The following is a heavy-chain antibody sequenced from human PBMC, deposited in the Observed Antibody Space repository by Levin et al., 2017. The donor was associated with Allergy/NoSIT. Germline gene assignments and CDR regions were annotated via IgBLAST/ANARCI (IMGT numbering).Heavy chain of an antibody. CDR3: ARGFRYYDYVWGSYRPRGCYFDY. J-gene: IGHJ4*02. D-gene: IGHD3-16*02. CDR1: GGSFSGYY. V-gene: IGHV4-34*01. CDR2: INHSGST. Sequence: SETLSLTCAVYGGSFSGYYWSWIRQPPGKGLEWIGEINHSGSTNYNPSLKSRVTISVDTSKNQFSLKLSSVTAADTAVYYCARGFRYYDYVWGSYRPRGCYFDYWGQGTLVTVSS.